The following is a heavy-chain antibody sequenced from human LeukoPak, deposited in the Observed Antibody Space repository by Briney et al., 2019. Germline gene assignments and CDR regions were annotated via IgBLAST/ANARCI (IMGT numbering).Heavy chain of an antibody. V-gene: IGHV3-23*01. CDR3: GREGVKSGGGGGGAFDI. D-gene: IGHD1-26*01. J-gene: IGHJ3*02. CDR2: LNGDGTYT. Sequence: GGSLRLSCAASGFTFNNCAMTWVRQAPGKGLEWVSALNGDGTYTYYADSVKDRFTISRDNSKNTLYLQMNSLRVEDTAMYYWGREGVKSGGGGGGAFDIWGQGTMVTVSS. CDR1: GFTFNNCA.